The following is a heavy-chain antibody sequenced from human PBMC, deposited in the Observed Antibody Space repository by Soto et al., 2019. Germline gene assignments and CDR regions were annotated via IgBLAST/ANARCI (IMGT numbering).Heavy chain of an antibody. CDR1: GGTFSSYA. Sequence: QVQLVQSGAEVKKPGSSVKVSCKASGGTFSSYAISWVRQAPGQGLEWMGGIIPIFGTANYAQKFQGRVTITSDESTSTAYMELSSLRSEDTAVYYCARDLRSVYDYLGYYYYGMDVWGHGTTVTVSS. CDR3: ARDLRSVYDYLGYYYYGMDV. D-gene: IGHD5-12*01. V-gene: IGHV1-69*01. CDR2: IIPIFGTA. J-gene: IGHJ6*02.